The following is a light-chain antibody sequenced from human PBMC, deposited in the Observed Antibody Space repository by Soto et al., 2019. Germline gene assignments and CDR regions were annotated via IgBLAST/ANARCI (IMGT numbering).Light chain of an antibody. CDR1: SSDVGRYNL. Sequence: QSVLTQPPSASGSPGQSVTISCTGTSSDVGRYNLVSWYQQHPGKAPKLMIYEVSKRPSGVSNRFSGSKSGNTASLTISGLQAEDEADYYCCSYAGSSTFSYVFGTGTKVTVL. V-gene: IGLV2-23*02. CDR2: EVS. J-gene: IGLJ1*01. CDR3: CSYAGSSTFSYV.